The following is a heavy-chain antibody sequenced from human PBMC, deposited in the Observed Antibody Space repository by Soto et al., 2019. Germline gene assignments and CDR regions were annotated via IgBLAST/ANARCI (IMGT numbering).Heavy chain of an antibody. V-gene: IGHV1-3*01. CDR2: INAGNGNT. J-gene: IGHJ6*02. CDR3: AREGAAGYCSSTSCSHYYYGMDV. D-gene: IGHD2-2*01. CDR1: GYTFTSYA. Sequence: ASVKVSCKASGYTFTSYAMHWVRQAPGQRLEWMGWINAGNGNTKYSQKFQGRVTITRDTSASTAYMELRSLRSEDTAVYYCAREGAAGYCSSTSCSHYYYGMDVWGQGTTVTVSS.